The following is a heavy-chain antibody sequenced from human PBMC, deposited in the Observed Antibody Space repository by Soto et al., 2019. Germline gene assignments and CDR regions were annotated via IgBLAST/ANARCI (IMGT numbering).Heavy chain of an antibody. D-gene: IGHD3-10*01. CDR3: ARVKSMVRGVIDTPTYYYSGMDV. Sequence: PSETLSLTCTVSGGSISSGGYYWSWIRQHPGKGLEWIGYIYYSGSTYYNPSLKSRVTISVDTSKNQFSLKLSSVTAADTAVYYCARVKSMVRGVIDTPTYYYSGMDVWGQGTTVNVSS. V-gene: IGHV4-31*03. J-gene: IGHJ6*02. CDR1: GGSISSGGYY. CDR2: IYYSGST.